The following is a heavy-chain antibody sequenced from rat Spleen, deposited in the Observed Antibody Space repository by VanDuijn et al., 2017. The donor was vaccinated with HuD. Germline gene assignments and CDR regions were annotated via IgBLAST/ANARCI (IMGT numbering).Heavy chain of an antibody. V-gene: IGHV2-13*01. J-gene: IGHJ2*01. CDR3: ARDGGLYPAFDY. CDR2: IWGNGNT. D-gene: IGHD1-6*01. CDR1: GFSLSSYG. Sequence: QVQLKESGPGLVQPSQTLSLTCTVSGFSLSSYGVIWVRQPPGKGLEWMGLIWGNGNTNYNSTLKSRLSISRDTSKSQVYLKMNSLQTEDIATYYCARDGGLYPAFDYWGQGVMVTVSS.